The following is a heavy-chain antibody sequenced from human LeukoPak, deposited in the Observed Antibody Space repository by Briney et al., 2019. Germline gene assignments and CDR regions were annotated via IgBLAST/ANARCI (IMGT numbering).Heavy chain of an antibody. V-gene: IGHV3-23*01. J-gene: IGHJ4*02. CDR1: GFTFSNYA. CDR3: ARISPHHDYGDKVDY. D-gene: IGHD4-23*01. CDR2: ISGSGGST. Sequence: PGGSLRLSCAGSGFTFSNYAMSWVRQAPGKGLEWVSAISGSGGSTHYADSVKGRFTISRDNSKNTLYLQMNSLRAEDTAVYYCARISPHHDYGDKVDYWSQGTLVTVSS.